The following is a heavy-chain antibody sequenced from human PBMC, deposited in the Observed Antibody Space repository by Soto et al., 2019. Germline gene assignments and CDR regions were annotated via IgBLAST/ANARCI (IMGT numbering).Heavy chain of an antibody. CDR2: IKQEGSEK. CDR1: GCMFRSSG. J-gene: IGHJ4*02. Sequence: GGSLRLSCAACGCMFRSSGVSLVRKEPEKGLEGVGKIKQEGSEKDYVDTVQGRFTISRDNAKSTLSLQMHRVRTEDTAVYYCARESWYGGYYFDYWGQGTLVTVSS. V-gene: IGHV3-7*01. CDR3: ARESWYGGYYFDY. D-gene: IGHD3-10*01.